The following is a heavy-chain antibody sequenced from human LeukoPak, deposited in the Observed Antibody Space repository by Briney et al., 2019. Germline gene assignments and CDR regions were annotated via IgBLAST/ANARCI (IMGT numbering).Heavy chain of an antibody. J-gene: IGHJ4*02. CDR1: GGSISSGDYY. CDR3: ARDRKKFVVAGPELDY. V-gene: IGHV4-30-4*08. CDR2: IYYSGST. Sequence: PSQTLSLTCTVSGGSISSGDYYWSWIRQPPGKGLEWIGYIYYSGSTYYNPSLKSRVTISVDTSKNQSSLKLSSVTAADTAVYYCARDRKKFVVAGPELDYWGQGTLVTVSS. D-gene: IGHD6-19*01.